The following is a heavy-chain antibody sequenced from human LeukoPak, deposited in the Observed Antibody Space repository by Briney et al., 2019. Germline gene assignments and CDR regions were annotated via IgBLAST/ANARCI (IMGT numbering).Heavy chain of an antibody. CDR1: GFTFSSYA. CDR2: ISGSGGST. V-gene: IGHV3-23*01. J-gene: IGHJ4*02. Sequence: GGSLRLSCAASGFTFSSYAMSWVRQAPGKGLEWVSAISGSGGSTFYADSVKGRFTISRDNSKNTLYLQMNSLRAEDTAVYYCARGCQPSSTSCSGFDYWGQGTLVTVSS. D-gene: IGHD2-2*01. CDR3: ARGCQPSSTSCSGFDY.